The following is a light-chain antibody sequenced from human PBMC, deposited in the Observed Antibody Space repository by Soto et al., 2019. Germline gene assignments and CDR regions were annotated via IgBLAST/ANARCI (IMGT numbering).Light chain of an antibody. CDR1: QGISTW. CDR3: QQYNRYPRT. J-gene: IGKJ1*01. V-gene: IGKV1D-16*01. CDR2: GAS. Sequence: DIRMTQFPSSVSASVGDRVNITCRASQGISTWLAWYQQKPERAPKSLIYGASRLQSGVPPRFSGSGSETDFTLTISSLQPEDFATYYCQQYNRYPRTFGQGTKVEIK.